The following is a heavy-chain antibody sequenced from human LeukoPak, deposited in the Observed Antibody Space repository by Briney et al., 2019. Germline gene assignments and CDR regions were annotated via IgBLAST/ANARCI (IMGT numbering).Heavy chain of an antibody. J-gene: IGHJ6*03. Sequence: SGGSLRLSCAASGFTFSDYYMSWIRQAPGKGLEWVSYISSSGSTIYYADSVKGRFTISRDNAKNSLYLQMNSLRAEDTAVYYCARIVYCSSTSYDYYYMDVWGKGATVTVSS. D-gene: IGHD2-2*01. CDR3: ARIVYCSSTSYDYYYMDV. V-gene: IGHV3-11*01. CDR2: ISSSGSTI. CDR1: GFTFSDYY.